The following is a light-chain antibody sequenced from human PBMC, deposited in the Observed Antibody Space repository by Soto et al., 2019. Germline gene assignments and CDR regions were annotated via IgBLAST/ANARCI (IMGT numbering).Light chain of an antibody. J-gene: IGLJ1*01. CDR1: SSDVGSYNI. CDR3: CSYAGSSSYV. Sequence: QSALTQPASVSGSPGQSITISCTGTSSDVGSYNIVSWYQQHPGKAPKLMIYEGCKRPSGVSNRFSGSKSGNTASLTISGLQAEDEADYYCCSYAGSSSYVFGTGTKVTVL. V-gene: IGLV2-23*01. CDR2: EGC.